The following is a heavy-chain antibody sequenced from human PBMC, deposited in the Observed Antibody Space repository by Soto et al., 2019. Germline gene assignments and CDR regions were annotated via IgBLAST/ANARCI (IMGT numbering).Heavy chain of an antibody. J-gene: IGHJ4*02. CDR3: ARDGIGGTTFRGYLDY. CDR1: GGSISSSNYY. CDR2: IYYGGST. V-gene: IGHV4-39*02. D-gene: IGHD2-15*01. Sequence: SETLSLTCTVSGGSISSSNYYWGWIRQPPGKGLEWIGSIYYGGSTYYNPSRKTRVTISVDTSKNQFSLKLNSVTAADMAVYYCARDGIGGTTFRGYLDYWGQGNLLTVSS.